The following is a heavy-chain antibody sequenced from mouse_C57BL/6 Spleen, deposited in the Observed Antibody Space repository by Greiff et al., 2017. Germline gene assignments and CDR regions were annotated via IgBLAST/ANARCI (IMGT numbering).Heavy chain of an antibody. Sequence: VQLKQSGPELVKPGASVKMSCKASGYTFTDYNMHWVKQSHGKSLEWIGYINPNNGGTSYNQKFKGKATLTVNKSSSTAYMELRSLTSEDSAVYYCARDYGSSYPWFAYWGQGTLVTVSA. D-gene: IGHD1-1*01. CDR1: GYTFTDYN. V-gene: IGHV1-22*01. CDR2: INPNNGGT. J-gene: IGHJ3*01. CDR3: ARDYGSSYPWFAY.